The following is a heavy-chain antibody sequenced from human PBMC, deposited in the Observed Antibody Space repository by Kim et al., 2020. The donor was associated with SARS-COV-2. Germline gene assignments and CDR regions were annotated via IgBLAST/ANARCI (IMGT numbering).Heavy chain of an antibody. Sequence: YYNPALKSRVTISVDTSKNQFSLWRSAVTAADTAVYYCARGPSWSYGMDAWGQGTTVTVSS. CDR3: ARGPSWSYGMDA. V-gene: IGHV4-31*02. J-gene: IGHJ6*02. D-gene: IGHD2-15*01.